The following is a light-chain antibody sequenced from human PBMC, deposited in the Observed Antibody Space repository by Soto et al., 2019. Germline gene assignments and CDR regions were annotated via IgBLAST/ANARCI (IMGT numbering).Light chain of an antibody. CDR1: HSDFGSYNR. V-gene: IGLV2-18*02. Sequence: QTAPTPPPPVSRSPGQSVTISCTRTHSDFGSYNRVSWYQQPPGTAPKLMIYEVSNRPSGVPDRFSGSKSGNTASLTISGLQAEDEADYYSSSYTSSSIYVFGTGTKVT. CDR2: EVS. J-gene: IGLJ1*01. CDR3: SSYTSSSIYV.